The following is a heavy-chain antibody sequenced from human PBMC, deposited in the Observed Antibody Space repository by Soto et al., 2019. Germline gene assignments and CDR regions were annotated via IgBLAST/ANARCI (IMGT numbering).Heavy chain of an antibody. CDR3: ARDSGGPGRYFDY. D-gene: IGHD3-10*01. CDR1: GGTFSNYA. CDR2: IIPIFGTT. V-gene: IGHV1-69*13. J-gene: IGHJ4*02. Sequence: SVKVSCKASGGTFSNYAISWVRQAPGQGLEWMGGIIPIFGTTNYAQKFQGRVTITADESTSTAYMKLSSLRSQDTAVYYCARDSGGPGRYFDYWGQGTLVTVSS.